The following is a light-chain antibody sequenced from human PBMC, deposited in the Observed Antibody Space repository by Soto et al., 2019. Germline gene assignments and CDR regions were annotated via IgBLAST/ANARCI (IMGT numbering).Light chain of an antibody. Sequence: QSVLTRPRSVSGSPGQSVTISCTGTSSHVGGYNFVSWYQQHPGKAPKLIIYDVSKRPSGVPDRFSSSKSDNTASLTISGLQAEDEADYYCCSYAGSYTYVFGTGTKVTV. CDR2: DVS. J-gene: IGLJ1*01. CDR1: SSHVGGYNF. V-gene: IGLV2-11*01. CDR3: CSYAGSYTYV.